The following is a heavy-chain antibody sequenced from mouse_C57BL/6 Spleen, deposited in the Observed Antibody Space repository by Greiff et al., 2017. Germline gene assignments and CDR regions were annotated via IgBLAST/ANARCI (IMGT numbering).Heavy chain of an antibody. Sequence: VQLQQSGAELARPGASVKLSCTASGYPFTSYGISWVKQRTGQGLGWIGEIYPRSGNTYYTEKFKGKATLTADKSSSPAYMELRSLTSADSAVYCCAFYYDSAYWGQGTLVTVSA. D-gene: IGHD2-4*01. V-gene: IGHV1-81*01. CDR1: GYPFTSYG. CDR2: IYPRSGNT. J-gene: IGHJ3*01. CDR3: AFYYDSAY.